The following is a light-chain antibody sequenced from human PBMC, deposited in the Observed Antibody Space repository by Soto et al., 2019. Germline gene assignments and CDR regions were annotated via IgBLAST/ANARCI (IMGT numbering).Light chain of an antibody. CDR1: QSISSW. CDR2: KAS. V-gene: IGKV1-5*03. J-gene: IGKJ1*01. CDR3: LQDINYPWT. Sequence: DIQMTQSPSTLSASLGDRVTITCRASQSISSWLAWYQQKPGKAPKLLIYKASSLESGVPSRFSGSGSGTDFTLAISSLQPEDSATYYCLQDINYPWTFGHGTKVDIK.